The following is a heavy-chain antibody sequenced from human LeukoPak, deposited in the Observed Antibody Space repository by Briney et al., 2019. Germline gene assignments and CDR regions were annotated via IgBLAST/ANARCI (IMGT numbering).Heavy chain of an antibody. CDR3: ARVRGAAATA. V-gene: IGHV1-8*03. CDR1: GYTFTSYD. J-gene: IGHJ5*02. Sequence: GASVKVSCKASGYTFTSYDINWVRQATGQGLEWMGWMNPNSGNTGYAQKFQGRVTITRNTSISTAYMELRSLRSDDTAVYYCARVRGAAATAWGQGTLVTVSS. D-gene: IGHD6-13*01. CDR2: MNPNSGNT.